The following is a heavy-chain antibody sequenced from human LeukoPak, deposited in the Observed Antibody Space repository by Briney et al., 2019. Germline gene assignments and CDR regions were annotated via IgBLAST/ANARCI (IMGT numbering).Heavy chain of an antibody. J-gene: IGHJ4*02. D-gene: IGHD6-13*01. V-gene: IGHV3-23*01. CDR2: ISGSGGST. CDR3: AREPTYSSSWYTNCDY. Sequence: LTGGSLRLSCAASGFTFSSYAMSWVRQAPGKGLEWVSAISGSGGSTYYADSVKGRFTISRDNAKNSLYLQMNSLRAEDTAVYYCAREPTYSSSWYTNCDYWGQGTLVTVSS. CDR1: GFTFSSYA.